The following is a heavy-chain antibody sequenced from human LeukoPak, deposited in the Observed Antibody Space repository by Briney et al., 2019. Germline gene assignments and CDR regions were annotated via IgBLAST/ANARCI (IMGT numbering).Heavy chain of an antibody. D-gene: IGHD2-2*02. CDR2: ISSSSSYI. Sequence: GGSLRLSCAASGFTFSSYSMNWVRQAPGKGLEWVSSISSSSSYIYYADSVKGRFIISKDNSQNTLYLQMDSLRPEDTAVYYCARDLSYTSLDYGGQGTLVTVSS. J-gene: IGHJ4*02. CDR1: GFTFSSYS. CDR3: ARDLSYTSLDY. V-gene: IGHV3-21*01.